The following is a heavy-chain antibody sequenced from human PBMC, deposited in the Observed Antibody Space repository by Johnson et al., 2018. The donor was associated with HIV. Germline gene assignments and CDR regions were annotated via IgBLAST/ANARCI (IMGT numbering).Heavy chain of an antibody. D-gene: IGHD6-13*01. Sequence: VQLVESGGGLVQPGGSLRLSCAASGFTVSSNYMTWVRQAPGKGLEWVSVIYSGGDTYYADSMRGRLTISRDNAKNSLYLQMNSLRAEDTALYYCAKDRDLAAAGTDAFDIWGQGTMVTVSS. J-gene: IGHJ3*02. CDR3: AKDRDLAAAGTDAFDI. V-gene: IGHV3-66*02. CDR1: GFTVSSNY. CDR2: IYSGGDT.